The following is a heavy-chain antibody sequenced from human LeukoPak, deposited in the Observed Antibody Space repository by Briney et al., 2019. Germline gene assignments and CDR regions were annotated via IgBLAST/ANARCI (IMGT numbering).Heavy chain of an antibody. J-gene: IGHJ4*02. Sequence: PAGRSLRLSCAASGFTFSSYGMHWVRQAPGKGLEWVAVIWYDGSNKYYADSVKGRFTISRDNSKNTLYLQMNSLRAEDTAVYYCAKATRANWNYGYWGQGTLVTVSS. CDR2: IWYDGSNK. V-gene: IGHV3-33*06. CDR3: AKATRANWNYGY. CDR1: GFTFSSYG. D-gene: IGHD1-7*01.